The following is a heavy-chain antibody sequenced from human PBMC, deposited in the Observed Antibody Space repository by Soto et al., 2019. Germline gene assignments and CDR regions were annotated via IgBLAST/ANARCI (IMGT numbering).Heavy chain of an antibody. CDR1: GFTLCNSG. V-gene: IGHV3-23*01. J-gene: IGHJ5*02. Sequence: GGCMRLSCAACGFTLCNSGVGWVRQAPGKGLEWVSVIGSGGGDIKHADSVKGRFTISRDNSRDTLYLQMDSLRAEDTAVYYCARYRTPDVSRLFEPWGQGTLVTGSS. CDR2: IGSGGGDI. CDR3: ARYRTPDVSRLFEP. D-gene: IGHD2-2*02.